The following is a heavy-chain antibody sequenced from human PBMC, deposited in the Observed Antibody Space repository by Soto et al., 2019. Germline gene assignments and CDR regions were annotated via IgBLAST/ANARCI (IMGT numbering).Heavy chain of an antibody. V-gene: IGHV4-30-2*01. CDR1: GSPISSGGYP. J-gene: IGHJ5*02. CDR3: ARVPGP. CDR2: IYHSGST. Sequence: SETLSFTGARSGSPISSGGYPWSWMRQPPGKGLEWIGYIYHSGSTYYNPSLKSRVTISVDRSKNQFSLKLSSVAAADTAVYYCARVPGPWGEGTLVTVAS.